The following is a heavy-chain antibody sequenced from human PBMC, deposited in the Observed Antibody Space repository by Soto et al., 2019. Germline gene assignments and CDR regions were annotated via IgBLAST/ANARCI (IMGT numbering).Heavy chain of an antibody. CDR1: GFIFSSYS. Sequence: EVQLVESGGGLVKPGESLRLSCAASGFIFSSYSMNWVRQAPGKGLEWVSSISSSGGYIHYADSVKGRFTISRDSATNSLFLQMNSLRAEDTAVYYCSGGNTYWYFDLWGRGTLVTVSS. D-gene: IGHD2-15*01. CDR3: SGGNTYWYFDL. J-gene: IGHJ2*01. V-gene: IGHV3-21*01. CDR2: ISSSGGYI.